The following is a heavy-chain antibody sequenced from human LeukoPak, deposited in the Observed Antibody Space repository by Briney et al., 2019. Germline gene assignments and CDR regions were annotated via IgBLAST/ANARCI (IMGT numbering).Heavy chain of an antibody. Sequence: PGGSLRLSCAASGFTFSSYAMSWVRQAPGKGLEWVSAIGGSGGSTYYADSAKGRFTISRDNSRNTLYLQMNSLRVEDTAVYFCARDPNGDYIGTFDMWGRGTLVSVSS. D-gene: IGHD4-17*01. CDR3: ARDPNGDYIGTFDM. CDR1: GFTFSSYA. V-gene: IGHV3-23*01. CDR2: IGGSGGST. J-gene: IGHJ3*02.